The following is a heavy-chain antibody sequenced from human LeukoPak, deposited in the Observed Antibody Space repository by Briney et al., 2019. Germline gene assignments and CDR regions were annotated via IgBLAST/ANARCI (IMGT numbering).Heavy chain of an antibody. CDR3: ARAIIKYYYDSSGARKPYYFDY. D-gene: IGHD3-22*01. Sequence: GGSLRLSCAASGFTFSIYWMSWVRQAPGKGLEWVANIKQDGSEKYYVDSVKGRFTISRDNAKNSLYLQMNSLRAEDTAVYYCARAIIKYYYDSSGARKPYYFDYWGQGTLVTVSS. CDR1: GFTFSIYW. CDR2: IKQDGSEK. J-gene: IGHJ4*02. V-gene: IGHV3-7*01.